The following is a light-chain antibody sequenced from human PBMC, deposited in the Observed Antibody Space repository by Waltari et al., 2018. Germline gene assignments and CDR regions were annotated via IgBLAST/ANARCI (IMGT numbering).Light chain of an antibody. Sequence: QSALTQPASVSGSPGQSITISCTGTRNDVGSYNLVSSYQQYPGKAPTLMIFEVTKRPSGVSSRFSGSKSGNTASLTISGLQAEDEADYYCSSYAGSTTLVIFGGGTKLTV. V-gene: IGLV2-23*02. CDR3: SSYAGSTTLVI. CDR2: EVT. CDR1: RNDVGSYNL. J-gene: IGLJ2*01.